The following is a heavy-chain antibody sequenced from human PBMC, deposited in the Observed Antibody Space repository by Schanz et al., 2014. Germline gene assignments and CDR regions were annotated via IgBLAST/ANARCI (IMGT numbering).Heavy chain of an antibody. Sequence: EVQLLESGGGLIQPGGSLRLSCAASGFIFGSSVMAWVRQAPGKGLEWVSGITGASGHIDYAESVKGRFTISRDNSKNTLYLQMDSLRAEDTAVYFCAKKVPAYNPFDSWGQGTLVTVSS. CDR2: ITGASGHI. CDR1: GFIFGSSV. J-gene: IGHJ4*02. V-gene: IGHV3-23*01. CDR3: AKKVPAYNPFDS. D-gene: IGHD1-1*01.